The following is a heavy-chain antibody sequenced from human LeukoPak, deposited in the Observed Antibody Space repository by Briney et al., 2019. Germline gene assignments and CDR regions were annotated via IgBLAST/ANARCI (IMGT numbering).Heavy chain of an antibody. CDR1: GFTFSSYG. J-gene: IGHJ4*02. CDR3: AKGGEYYYDSSGYYY. CDR2: ISYDGSNK. V-gene: IGHV3-30*18. Sequence: GRSLRLSCAASGFTFSSYGMHWVRQAPGKGLEWVAVISYDGSNKYYADSVKGRFTISRDNSKNTLYLQMNSLRAEDTAVYYCAKGGEYYYDSSGYYYWGQGTLVTVSS. D-gene: IGHD3-22*01.